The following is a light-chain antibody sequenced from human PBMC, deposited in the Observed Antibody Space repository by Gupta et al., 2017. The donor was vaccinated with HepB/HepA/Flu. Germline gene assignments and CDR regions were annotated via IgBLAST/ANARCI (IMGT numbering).Light chain of an antibody. CDR1: TGTVTDGHF. J-gene: IGLJ3*02. Sequence: QAVVTQEPSLTVSPGGTVTLTCASSTGTVTDGHFPYWFQQKPGHVPTSLIFNTNVRHSWISDRFSGSLLGGTAALTLSGARPEDEDYYYCLLEYDGFWGFGGGTKMTVL. CDR2: NTN. CDR3: LLEYDGFWG. V-gene: IGLV7-46*01.